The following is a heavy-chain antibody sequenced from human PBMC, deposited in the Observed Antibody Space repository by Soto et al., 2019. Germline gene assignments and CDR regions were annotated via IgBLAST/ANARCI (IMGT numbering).Heavy chain of an antibody. J-gene: IGHJ5*02. V-gene: IGHV4-4*02. Sequence: SETLSLTCTMSGCSMRNSHWRSCLRQSPGKVLEWIGEVYHSGSTKYNPSFKSRVTISGDKSMKFFSLSLTSVTAADTGVYYCARRSERFFANDWFDPWGQGTLVT. CDR1: GCSMRNSHW. CDR3: ARRSERFFANDWFDP. D-gene: IGHD3-3*01. CDR2: VYHSGST.